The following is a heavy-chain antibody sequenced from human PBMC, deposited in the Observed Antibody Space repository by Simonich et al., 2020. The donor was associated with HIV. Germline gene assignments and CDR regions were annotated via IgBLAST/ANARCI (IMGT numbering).Heavy chain of an antibody. Sequence: QVQLQESSPGLVKPSETLSLTCAVSGYSISSGYSWGCIRQPPGKGLEWIGSISHSGGTYDNPSLKSRVTISVDTSKNQFSLRLRSVTAADTAVYYCAREGADTTMVNWGQGTLVTVSS. CDR1: GYSISSGYS. D-gene: IGHD5-18*01. V-gene: IGHV4-38-2*02. CDR2: ISHSGGT. J-gene: IGHJ4*02. CDR3: AREGADTTMVN.